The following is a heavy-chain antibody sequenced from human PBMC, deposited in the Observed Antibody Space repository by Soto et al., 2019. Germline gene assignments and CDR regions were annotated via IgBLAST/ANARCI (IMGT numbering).Heavy chain of an antibody. CDR1: GFTFSSYA. D-gene: IGHD5-12*01. Sequence: EVQLLESGGGLVQPGGSLRLSCAASGFTFSSYAMSWVRQAPGKGLEWVSAISGSGGSTYYADSVKGRFTISRDNSKNTLYLQMNSLRAEDTAVYYCVKGGYSGYDHYYYYYMDVWGKGTTVTVSS. CDR2: ISGSGGST. V-gene: IGHV3-23*01. CDR3: VKGGYSGYDHYYYYYMDV. J-gene: IGHJ6*03.